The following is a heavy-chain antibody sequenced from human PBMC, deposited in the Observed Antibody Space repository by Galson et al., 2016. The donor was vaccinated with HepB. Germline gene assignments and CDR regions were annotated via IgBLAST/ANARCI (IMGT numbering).Heavy chain of an antibody. CDR3: ARGAWGYSNSPFDY. Sequence: SVKVSCKASGYTFISNYIHWVRQAPGQGLEWMGIINPSDGSTNYAQKFQGRVTMTRDTSTSTVYMELSSLRSEDTAVYSCARGAWGYSNSPFDYWGQGPLVTVSS. D-gene: IGHD6-13*01. CDR2: INPSDGST. J-gene: IGHJ4*02. CDR1: GYTFISNY. V-gene: IGHV1-46*01.